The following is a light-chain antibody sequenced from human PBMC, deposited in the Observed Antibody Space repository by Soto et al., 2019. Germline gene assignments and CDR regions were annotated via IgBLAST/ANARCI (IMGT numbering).Light chain of an antibody. J-gene: IGLJ1*01. CDR3: NSYTSSSTHV. CDR2: GNS. Sequence: QPVLTQPPSVCGAPGQKFTISCTGSSANIGAGYDVHWYQQLPGTAPKLLIYGNSNRPSGVPDRFSGSKSGTSASLAITGLQAEDEADYYCNSYTSSSTHVFGTGTKVTVL. CDR1: SANIGAGYD. V-gene: IGLV1-40*01.